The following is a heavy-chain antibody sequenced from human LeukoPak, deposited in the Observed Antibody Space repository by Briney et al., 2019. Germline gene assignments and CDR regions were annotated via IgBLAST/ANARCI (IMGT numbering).Heavy chain of an antibody. CDR3: ARGRVRTPFDY. D-gene: IGHD2-2*01. J-gene: IGHJ4*02. CDR2: MNPNSGNT. V-gene: IGHV1-8*01. CDR1: GYTFTSYD. Sequence: ASVKVSCKASGYTFTSYDINWVRQATGQGLEWMGWMNPNSGNTGYAQKLQGRVTMTTDTSTSTAYMELRSLRSDDTAVYYCARGRVRTPFDYWGQGTLVTVST.